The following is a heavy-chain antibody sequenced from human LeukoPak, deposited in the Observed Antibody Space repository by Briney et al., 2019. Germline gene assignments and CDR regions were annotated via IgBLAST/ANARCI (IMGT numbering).Heavy chain of an antibody. V-gene: IGHV3-23*01. Sequence: GGSLRLSCAASGFTFKTHAMSWVRQAPGKGLEWVSRIDDSGVIRSYADSVKGRFTISRDNSKMTLTLQMNSLRAEDTAVYYCAKDLNSAYNYDSSGYEDAFDIWGQGTMVTVSS. J-gene: IGHJ3*02. D-gene: IGHD3-22*01. CDR2: IDDSGVIR. CDR1: GFTFKTHA. CDR3: AKDLNSAYNYDSSGYEDAFDI.